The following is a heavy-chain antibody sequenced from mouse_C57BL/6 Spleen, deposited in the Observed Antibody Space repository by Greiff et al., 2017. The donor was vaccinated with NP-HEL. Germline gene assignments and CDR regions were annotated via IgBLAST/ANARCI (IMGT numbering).Heavy chain of an antibody. D-gene: IGHD1-1*01. CDR2: IHPNSGST. CDR1: GYTFTSYW. J-gene: IGHJ2*01. Sequence: VQLQQPGAELVKPGASVKLSCKASGYTFTSYWMHWVKQRPGQGLEWIGMIHPNSGSTNYNEKFKSKATLTVDKSSSTAYMQLSSLTSEDSAVYYWAAPYYYGSSYFDYWGQGTTLTVAS. CDR3: AAPYYYGSSYFDY. V-gene: IGHV1-64*01.